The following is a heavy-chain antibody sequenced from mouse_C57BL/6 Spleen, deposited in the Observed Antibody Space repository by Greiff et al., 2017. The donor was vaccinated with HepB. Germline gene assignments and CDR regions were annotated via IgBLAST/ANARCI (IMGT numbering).Heavy chain of an antibody. CDR2: INPNNGGP. J-gene: IGHJ1*03. CDR3: ARERLGPAYFDG. CDR1: GYTFPAYY. V-gene: IGHV1-26*01. D-gene: IGHD4-1*01. Sequence: EVQLQQSGPELVQPGASVKISCKASGYTFPAYYMNWVKQRKGKSLEWIGDINPNNGGPSYNQKFKGKATLTVDKSSSTAYMELRSLTSEEAAVYYCARERLGPAYFDGWGTGTTVTVSS.